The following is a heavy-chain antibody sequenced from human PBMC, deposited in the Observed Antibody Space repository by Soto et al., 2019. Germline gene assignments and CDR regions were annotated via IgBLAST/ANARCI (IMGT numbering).Heavy chain of an antibody. J-gene: IGHJ6*04. CDR3: AGYCSSTSCYTRLDDYYGMDV. Sequence: SVKVSCKASGGTFSSYAISWVRQAPGQGLEWMGGIIPIFGTANYAQKFQGRVTITADKSTSTAYMELSSLRSEDTAVYYCAGYCSSTSCYTRLDDYYGMDVWGKGTTATASS. D-gene: IGHD2-2*02. CDR2: IIPIFGTA. V-gene: IGHV1-69*06. CDR1: GGTFSSYA.